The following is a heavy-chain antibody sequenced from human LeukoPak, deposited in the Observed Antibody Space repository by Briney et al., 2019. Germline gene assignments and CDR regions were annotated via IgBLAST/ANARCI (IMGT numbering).Heavy chain of an antibody. V-gene: IGHV3-73*01. Sequence: GGSPRLSCAASGFTFSGSAMHWVRQASGKGLEWVGRIRSKANSYATAYAASVKGRFTISRDDSKNTAYLQMNSLRAEDTAVYYCAKARYGDSGWYFALWGRGTLVTVSS. CDR1: GFTFSGSA. J-gene: IGHJ2*01. CDR3: AKARYGDSGWYFAL. D-gene: IGHD4-17*01. CDR2: IRSKANSYAT.